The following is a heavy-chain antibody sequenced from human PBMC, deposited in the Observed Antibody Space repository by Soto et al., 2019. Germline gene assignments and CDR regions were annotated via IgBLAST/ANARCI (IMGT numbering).Heavy chain of an antibody. Sequence: SVKVSCQASGGTFSSYAISWVRQAPGQGLEWMGGIIPIFGTANYAQKFQGRVTITADESTSTAYMELSSLRSEDTAVYYCAREEYYYDSSGYNHGPCDYWGQGTLVTVSS. CDR3: AREEYYYDSSGYNHGPCDY. CDR2: IIPIFGTA. J-gene: IGHJ4*02. CDR1: GGTFSSYA. D-gene: IGHD3-22*01. V-gene: IGHV1-69*13.